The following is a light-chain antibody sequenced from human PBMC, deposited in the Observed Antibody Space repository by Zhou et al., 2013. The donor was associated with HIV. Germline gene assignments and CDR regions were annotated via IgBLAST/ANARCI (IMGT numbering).Light chain of an antibody. V-gene: IGKV1-17*03. CDR1: QDIRNY. CDR2: SAS. CDR3: LQHNSLPQT. Sequence: DIQMTQSPSAMSASVGDRVTITCRASQDIRNYVAWFQQKPGKAPKRLIYSASSLQSGVPSRFSGSGSGTEFTLTISSLHLEDFATYFCLQHNSLPQTFGQGTKVKSN. J-gene: IGKJ1*01.